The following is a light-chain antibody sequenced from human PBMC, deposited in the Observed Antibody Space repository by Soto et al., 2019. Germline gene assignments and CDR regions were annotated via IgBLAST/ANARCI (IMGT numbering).Light chain of an antibody. J-gene: IGLJ3*02. CDR2: DNN. CDR3: GTWDSSLSAGV. CDR1: SSNIGNSY. Sequence: QSVLTQPPSVSAAPGQKVTISCSGSSSNIGNSYVSWYQQLPGTAPKLLIYDNNKRPSGIPDRFSGSKSGTSATPGITGLQTGDEADYYCGTWDSSLSAGVFGGGTKLTVL. V-gene: IGLV1-51*01.